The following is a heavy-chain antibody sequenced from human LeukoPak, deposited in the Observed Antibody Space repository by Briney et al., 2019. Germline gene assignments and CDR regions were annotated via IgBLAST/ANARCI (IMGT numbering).Heavy chain of an antibody. Sequence: GGSLRLSCAASGFTFSSYSMHWVRQAPGKGLEWVAFIRYDGSNKYYADSVKGRFTISRDNSKNTLYLQMKSLRAEDTAVYYCAKGGGYEAQYYYYYLDVWGKGTTVTISS. J-gene: IGHJ6*03. CDR1: GFTFSSYS. CDR3: AKGGGYEAQYYYYYLDV. D-gene: IGHD5-12*01. V-gene: IGHV3-30*02. CDR2: IRYDGSNK.